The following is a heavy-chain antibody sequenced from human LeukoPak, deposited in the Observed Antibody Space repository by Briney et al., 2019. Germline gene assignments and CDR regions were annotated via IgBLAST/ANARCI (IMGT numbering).Heavy chain of an antibody. CDR1: GYTFTGYY. CDR3: ARDLGADCSSTSCYSKAYYYYMDV. V-gene: IGHV1-2*02. CDR2: INPNSGGT. J-gene: IGHJ6*03. Sequence: ASVKVSCKASGYTFTGYYMHWVRQAPGQGLEWMGWINPNSGGTNYAQKFQGRVTMTRDTSISTAYMELSRLRSDDTAVYYCARDLGADCSSTSCYSKAYYYYMDVWGKGTTVTVSS. D-gene: IGHD2-2*01.